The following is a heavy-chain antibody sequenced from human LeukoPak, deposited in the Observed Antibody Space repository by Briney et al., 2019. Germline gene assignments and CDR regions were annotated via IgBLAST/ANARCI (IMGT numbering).Heavy chain of an antibody. CDR1: GFTFSSYA. CDR3: AKRGGWSGAYDAFDI. Sequence: GGSLRLSCAASGFTFSSYAMSWVRQAPGKGLEWVSSISGSGGSTYYADSVKGRFTISRDNSKNTLYLQMNSLRAEDTAVYYCAKRGGWSGAYDAFDIWGQGTMVTVSS. D-gene: IGHD6-19*01. CDR2: ISGSGGST. V-gene: IGHV3-23*01. J-gene: IGHJ3*02.